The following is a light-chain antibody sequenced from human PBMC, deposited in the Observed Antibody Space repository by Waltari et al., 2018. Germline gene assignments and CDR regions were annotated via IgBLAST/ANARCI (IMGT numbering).Light chain of an antibody. CDR1: QRVTDNY. CDR3: QQYGSSPRT. CDR2: GAS. J-gene: IGKJ3*01. V-gene: IGKV3-20*01. Sequence: EITLTQSPGTLSLSPGEGATLSCRASQRVTDNYLAWYQQKPGQPPRLLIYGASSRAAGIPDRFSGSGSGTDFTLTINRLEPEDFAVYYCQQYGSSPRTFGPGTKLDV.